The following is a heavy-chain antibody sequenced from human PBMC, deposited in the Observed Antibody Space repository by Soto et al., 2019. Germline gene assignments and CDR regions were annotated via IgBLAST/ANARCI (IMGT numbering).Heavy chain of an antibody. CDR3: ATMGTPATGLYISDY. Sequence: QVQLQESGPGLVKPSQTLSLTCTVSGGSISSGNYYWSWIRQPPGKGLEWIGFISYSGSTYYSTSLTMRCTITVDTSKRQFSLNLSFVTAADTSVYYCATMGTPATGLYISDYWGPGSLVTVAS. V-gene: IGHV4-30-4*01. J-gene: IGHJ4*02. CDR2: ISYSGST. D-gene: IGHD1-1*01. CDR1: GGSISSGNYY.